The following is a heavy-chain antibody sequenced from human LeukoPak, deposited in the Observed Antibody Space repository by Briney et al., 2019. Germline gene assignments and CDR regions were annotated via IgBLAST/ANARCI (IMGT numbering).Heavy chain of an antibody. D-gene: IGHD6-25*01. CDR2: FGGSGDT. J-gene: IGHJ2*01. V-gene: IGHV3-23*01. CDR1: GFTFSSYA. CDR3: VKWSGYGDA. Sequence: GGSLRLSCAASGFTFSSYAMSWVRQTPEKGLEWVSGFGGSGDTYYSDSVKGRFTISRDISKNTLYLQMNSLRVEDTAVYHCVKWSGYGDAWGRGTLVTVSS.